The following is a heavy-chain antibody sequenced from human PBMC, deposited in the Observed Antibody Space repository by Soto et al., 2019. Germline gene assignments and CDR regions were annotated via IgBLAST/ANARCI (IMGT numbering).Heavy chain of an antibody. D-gene: IGHD2-15*01. Sequence: GASVKVSCKASGYKFTTYFIHWVRQAPGQGLEWMGMIHPSGETGYAQRFRGRGTMTIDTSTTTAYMELRNLTSEDTSVYFSVRGYCTTSPCAGDFQFWGQGTLVTVS. CDR2: IHPSGET. CDR3: VRGYCTTSPCAGDFQF. V-gene: IGHV1-46*01. J-gene: IGHJ1*01. CDR1: GYKFTTYF.